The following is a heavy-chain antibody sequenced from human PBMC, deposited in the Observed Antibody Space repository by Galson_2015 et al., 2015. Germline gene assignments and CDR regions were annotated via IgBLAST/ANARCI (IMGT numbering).Heavy chain of an antibody. CDR3: ASGYSGYDIWAGAFDI. CDR1: GFTFSSYS. Sequence: SLRLSCAASGFTFSSYSMNWVRQAPGKGLEWVSSISSSSSYIYYADSVKGRFTISRDNAKNSLYLQMNSLRAEDTAVYYCASGYSGYDIWAGAFDIWGQGTMVTVSS. D-gene: IGHD5-12*01. J-gene: IGHJ3*02. V-gene: IGHV3-21*01. CDR2: ISSSSSYI.